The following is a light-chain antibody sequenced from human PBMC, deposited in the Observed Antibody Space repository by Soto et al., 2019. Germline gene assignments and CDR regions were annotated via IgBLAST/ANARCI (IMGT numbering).Light chain of an antibody. CDR2: GVS. CDR3: QQYNNWLQT. V-gene: IGKV3-15*01. Sequence: DIGMTQSPATLSVSPGEGATLSCRASQSVGSNLAWYQQKPAQAPRLLIYGVSTRATGTPARFSGSGSGTEFTLTISSVQSEDFAVYYCQQYNNWLQTFGQGTKVDIK. J-gene: IGKJ1*01. CDR1: QSVGSN.